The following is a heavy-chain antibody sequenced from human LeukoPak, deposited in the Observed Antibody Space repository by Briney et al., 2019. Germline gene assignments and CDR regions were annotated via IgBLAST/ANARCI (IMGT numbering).Heavy chain of an antibody. V-gene: IGHV3-23*01. Sequence: SGGSLRLSCVASGFTFRNYAMSWVRQASGKGPEWVSSITGSGDTTYYADPVRGRFTISRDNSRNTLSLQMNSLRAEDTAFYYCVNTDSGNSWASGYWGQGTQVTVSS. CDR2: ITGSGDTT. CDR3: VNTDSGNSWASGY. CDR1: GFTFRNYA. J-gene: IGHJ4*02. D-gene: IGHD4-23*01.